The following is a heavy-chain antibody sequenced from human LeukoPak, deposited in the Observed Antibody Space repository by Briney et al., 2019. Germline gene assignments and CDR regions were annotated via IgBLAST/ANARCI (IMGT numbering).Heavy chain of an antibody. CDR1: GYTFTGYY. Sequence: ASVKVSCKASGYTFTGYYMHWVRQAPGQGLEWMGWINPNSGGTNYAQKFQGRVTMTRDTSISTAYMELGRLRSDDTAVYYCARVLTHYYDSSGYWPFDYWGQGTLVTVSS. CDR3: ARVLTHYYDSSGYWPFDY. V-gene: IGHV1-2*02. CDR2: INPNSGGT. D-gene: IGHD3-22*01. J-gene: IGHJ4*02.